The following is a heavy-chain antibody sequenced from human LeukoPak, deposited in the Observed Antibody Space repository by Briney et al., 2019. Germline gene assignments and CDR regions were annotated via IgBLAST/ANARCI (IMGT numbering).Heavy chain of an antibody. D-gene: IGHD3-3*01. CDR3: AREITYYDFWSGYSANWFDP. J-gene: IGHJ5*02. Sequence: SETLSLTCTVSGGPISSYYWSWIRQPPGKGLEWIGYIYYSGSTYYNPSLRSRVTISVDTSKNQFSLKLSSVTAADTAVYYCAREITYYDFWSGYSANWFDPWGQGTLVTVSS. CDR1: GGPISSYY. V-gene: IGHV4-59*12. CDR2: IYYSGST.